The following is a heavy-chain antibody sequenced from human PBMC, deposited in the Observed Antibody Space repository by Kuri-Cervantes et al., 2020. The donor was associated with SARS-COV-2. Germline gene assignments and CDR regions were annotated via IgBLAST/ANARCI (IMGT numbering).Heavy chain of an antibody. D-gene: IGHD3-3*01. J-gene: IGHJ4*02. CDR3: ARVKTIFGVAPFDY. Sequence: SETLSLTCTVSGGSISSYYWSWIRQPPGKGLEWMGYIYYSGSTNYNPSLKSRVIITVDTSKNQFSLKLSSVTAADTAVYYCARVKTIFGVAPFDYWGQGTLVTVSS. CDR1: GGSISSYY. V-gene: IGHV4-59*12. CDR2: IYYSGST.